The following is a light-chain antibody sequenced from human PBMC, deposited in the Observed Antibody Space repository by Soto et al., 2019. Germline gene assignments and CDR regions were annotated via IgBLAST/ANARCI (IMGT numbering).Light chain of an antibody. CDR1: QSVTSSY. Sequence: EVVLTQSPGTLSLSPGERATLSCRASQSVTSSYLAWYQQKPGQAPRLLIYAASSRATGIPDRFSGSGSGTDCTHSISRLEHEDFAVYYCQHYGRSVTWTFGQGTKVEIK. V-gene: IGKV3-20*01. CDR2: AAS. CDR3: QHYGRSVTWT. J-gene: IGKJ1*01.